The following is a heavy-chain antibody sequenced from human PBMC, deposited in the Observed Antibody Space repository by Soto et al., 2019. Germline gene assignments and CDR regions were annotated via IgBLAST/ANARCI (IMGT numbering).Heavy chain of an antibody. V-gene: IGHV3-7*01. CDR3: ARDYRAD. CDR1: GFTFSSFW. CDR2: INQDGGKK. Sequence: GGSPRLSCAASGFTFSSFWMSWVRQAPGKGLEWVASINQDGGKKQYVDSVKGRFTMSRDNAENSLYLQMNSLRPEDTAVYYCARDYRADWGQGTLVTVSS. D-gene: IGHD4-4*01. J-gene: IGHJ4*02.